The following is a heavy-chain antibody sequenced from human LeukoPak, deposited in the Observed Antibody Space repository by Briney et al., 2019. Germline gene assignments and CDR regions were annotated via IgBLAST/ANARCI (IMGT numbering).Heavy chain of an antibody. V-gene: IGHV4-34*01. Sequence: PSETLSLTCAVYGGSFSGYYWSWIRQPPGKGLEWIGEINHSGSTNYNPSLKSRVTISVGTSKNQFSLKLSSVTAADTAVYYCARGFYRIAAAGKRARNWFDPWGQGTLVTVSS. CDR1: GGSFSGYY. CDR2: INHSGST. J-gene: IGHJ5*02. D-gene: IGHD6-13*01. CDR3: ARGFYRIAAAGKRARNWFDP.